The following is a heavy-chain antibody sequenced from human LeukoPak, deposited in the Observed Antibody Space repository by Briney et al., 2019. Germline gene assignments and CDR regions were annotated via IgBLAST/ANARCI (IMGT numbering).Heavy chain of an antibody. CDR3: AKDGSMLVDYYYYGMDV. D-gene: IGHD3-10*01. Sequence: PGRSLRLSCAASGFTFSSYGMHWVRQAPGKGLEWVAVISYDGSNKYYADSVKGRFTISRDNSKNTLYLQMNSLRAEDTAVYYCAKDGSMLVDYYYYGMDVWGQGTTVTVSS. J-gene: IGHJ6*02. CDR2: ISYDGSNK. CDR1: GFTFSSYG. V-gene: IGHV3-30*18.